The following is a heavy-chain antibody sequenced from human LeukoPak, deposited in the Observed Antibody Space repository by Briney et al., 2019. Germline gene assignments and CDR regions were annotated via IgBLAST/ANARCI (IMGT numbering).Heavy chain of an antibody. CDR2: IDGSSGRT. CDR3: AKDMSNFDP. CDR1: GFTFSNFA. Sequence: GGSLRLSCAVSGFTFSNFAMTWVRQAPGLGLEWVSTIDGSSGRTWYADSVRGRFTISRDNSKDTLYLEMNSLRAEDTAVYYCAKDMSNFDPWGQGTLVTVSS. D-gene: IGHD5/OR15-5a*01. J-gene: IGHJ5*02. V-gene: IGHV3-23*01.